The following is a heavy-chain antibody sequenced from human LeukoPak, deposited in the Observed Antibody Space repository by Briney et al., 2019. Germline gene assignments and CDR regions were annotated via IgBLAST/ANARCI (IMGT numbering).Heavy chain of an antibody. D-gene: IGHD3-3*01. V-gene: IGHV3-73*01. CDR1: GFTFSGSA. CDR2: IRSKANSYAT. Sequence: GGSLRLSCAASGFTFSGSAMHWVRQASGKGLEWVGRIRSKANSYATAYAASVKGRFTISRDDSKNTAYLQMNSLKTEDTVVYYCTRLKYYDFWSGPETYGMDVWGQGTTVTVSS. CDR3: TRLKYYDFWSGPETYGMDV. J-gene: IGHJ6*02.